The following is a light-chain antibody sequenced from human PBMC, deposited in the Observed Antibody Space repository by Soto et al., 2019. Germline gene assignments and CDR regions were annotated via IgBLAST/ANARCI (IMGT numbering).Light chain of an antibody. CDR1: LPISNY. CDR2: KAS. J-gene: IGKJ1*01. CDR3: QHYNSYSEA. V-gene: IGKV1-5*03. Sequence: DIQMTQSPSSLSASVGDIVTITCRASLPISNYLAWYQQKPGKAPKLLIYKASTLKSGVPSRFSGSGSGTEFTLTSSSLQPDDFATYYCQHYNSYSEAFGQGTKVDI.